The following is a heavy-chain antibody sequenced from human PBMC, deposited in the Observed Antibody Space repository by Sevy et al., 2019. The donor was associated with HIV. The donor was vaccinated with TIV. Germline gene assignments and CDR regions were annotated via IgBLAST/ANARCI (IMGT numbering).Heavy chain of an antibody. D-gene: IGHD6-25*01. CDR2: VSGVVIP. Sequence: GGSLRLSCVASGFTFSRFGMTWVRQVPGKGLEWVSTVSGVVIPHTTQTTYYADSVKRRFTISRDNSKESLFLQMNSLRADDTAVYFWAKGRQRVSGRFGTYFDSWGQGILVTVSS. V-gene: IGHV3-23*01. CDR1: GFTFSRFG. CDR3: AKGRQRVSGRFGTYFDS. J-gene: IGHJ4*02.